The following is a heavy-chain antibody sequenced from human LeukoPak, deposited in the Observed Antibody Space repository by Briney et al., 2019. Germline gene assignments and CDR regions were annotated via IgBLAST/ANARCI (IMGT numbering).Heavy chain of an antibody. D-gene: IGHD6-6*01. Sequence: PGGSLRLSCAASGFTFSTYYMNWVRQAPGKGLEWVSFITGSSSYIYYTDSVKGRFTISRDNAKDSLFLQMNSLRDEDTAVYYCASGFSRSPYFDYWGQGTLVTASS. J-gene: IGHJ4*02. V-gene: IGHV3-21*01. CDR1: GFTFSTYY. CDR3: ASGFSRSPYFDY. CDR2: ITGSSSYI.